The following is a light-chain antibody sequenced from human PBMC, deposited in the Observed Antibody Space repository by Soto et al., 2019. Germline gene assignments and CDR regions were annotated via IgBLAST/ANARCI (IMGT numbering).Light chain of an antibody. CDR2: AAS. V-gene: IGKV1-27*01. CDR3: QKYNRAPLT. J-gene: IGKJ4*01. Sequence: DIQMTQSPSSLSPSVGDTVTITCRASQDISNYLAWYQQKPGRVPKVLIYAASTLQSGVPSRFSAIGSGTYFTLTISSLQPEDVATYYCQKYNRAPLTFGGGTKVEIK. CDR1: QDISNY.